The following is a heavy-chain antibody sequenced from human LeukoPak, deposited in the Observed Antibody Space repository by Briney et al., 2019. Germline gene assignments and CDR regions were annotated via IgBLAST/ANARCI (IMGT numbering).Heavy chain of an antibody. CDR1: GYTFTSYG. V-gene: IGHV1-18*01. CDR3: ARNNYGDYPPGY. D-gene: IGHD4-17*01. CDR2: ISAYNGNT. Sequence: ASVKVSCKASGYTFTSYGISWVRQAPGQGLEWMGWISAYNGNTNYAQKLQGRVTMTTDTSTSTAYMELRSLRSDDTAVYDCARNNYGDYPPGYWGQGTLVTVSS. J-gene: IGHJ4*02.